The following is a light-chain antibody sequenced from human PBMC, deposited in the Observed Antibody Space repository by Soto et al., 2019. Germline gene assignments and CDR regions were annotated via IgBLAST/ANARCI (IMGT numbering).Light chain of an antibody. J-gene: IGLJ1*01. CDR1: SSDVGGYNH. V-gene: IGLV2-14*01. CDR3: SSYTRSSARV. CDR2: DVS. Sequence: ALTQSASVSGSPGQSITISCTGTSSDVGGYNHVSWYQQHPGKAPKLLIYDVSNRPSGISNRFSGSKSGNTASLTISGLQAEDEADYFCSSYTRSSARVFGTGTKVTVL.